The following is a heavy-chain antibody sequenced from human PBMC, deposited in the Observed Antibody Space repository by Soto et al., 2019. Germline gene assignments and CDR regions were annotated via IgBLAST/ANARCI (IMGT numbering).Heavy chain of an antibody. J-gene: IGHJ5*02. CDR2: INHSGST. V-gene: IGHV4-34*01. D-gene: IGHD3-10*01. CDR1: GGSFSGYY. Sequence: QVQLQQWGAGLLKPSETLSLTCAVYGGSFSGYYWSWIRQPPGKGLEWIGEINHSGSTNYNPSLKSRVTISVDTSKNQFSLKLSSVTAADTAVYYCARDFTMVRRGGRFDPWGQGTLVTVSS. CDR3: ARDFTMVRRGGRFDP.